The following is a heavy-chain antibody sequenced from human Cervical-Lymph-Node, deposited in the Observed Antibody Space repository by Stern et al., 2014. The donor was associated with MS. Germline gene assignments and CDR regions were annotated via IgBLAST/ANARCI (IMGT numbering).Heavy chain of an antibody. CDR1: GYTFTNYY. Sequence: VQLVESGAEVKKPGASVKVSCKASGYTFTNYYMHWVRQAPGQGLEWMGIINPSGDTTTYAQMLQGRVTVTRDTSTSTVYMELSSLKSEDTAIYYCTKDSGSFSIDSWGQGTLVTVSS. J-gene: IGHJ4*02. D-gene: IGHD1-26*01. CDR2: INPSGDTT. CDR3: TKDSGSFSIDS. V-gene: IGHV1-46*03.